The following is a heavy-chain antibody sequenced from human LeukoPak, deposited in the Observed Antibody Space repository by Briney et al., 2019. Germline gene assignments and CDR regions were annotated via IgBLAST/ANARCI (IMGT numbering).Heavy chain of an antibody. J-gene: IGHJ4*02. V-gene: IGHV3-30-3*01. D-gene: IGHD6-6*01. CDR2: ISYDGSNK. Sequence: GGSLRLSCAASGFTFNSYAMHWVRQAPGKGLEWVAVISYDGSNKYFADSVRGRFTISRDNSKNTLYLQTNSLRVEDTAVYYCAREPLVWGQGTLVTVSS. CDR3: AREPLV. CDR1: GFTFNSYA.